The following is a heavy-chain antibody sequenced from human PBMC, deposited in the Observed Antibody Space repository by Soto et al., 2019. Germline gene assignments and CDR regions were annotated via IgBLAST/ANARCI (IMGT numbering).Heavy chain of an antibody. D-gene: IGHD3-3*01. CDR2: INPNSGGT. CDR3: ARGFGNFGVHYYYGMDV. V-gene: IGHV1-2*04. CDR1: GYTFTGYY. J-gene: IGHJ6*02. Sequence: GASVKVSCKASGYTFTGYYMHWVRQAPGQGLEWMGWINPNSGGTNYAQKFQGWVTMTRDTSISTAYMELSRLRSDDTAVYYCARGFGNFGVHYYYGMDVWGQGTTVTVSS.